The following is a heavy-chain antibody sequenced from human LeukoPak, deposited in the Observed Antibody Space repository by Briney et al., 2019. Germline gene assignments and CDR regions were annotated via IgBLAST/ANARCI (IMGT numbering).Heavy chain of an antibody. D-gene: IGHD3-22*01. V-gene: IGHV1-2*02. CDR1: GYTFTGYY. Sequence: AAVKVSFKASGYTFTGYYMHWVRQAPGQGREWVGWINLNSGGTNYAQKSQGRVTLTRDTSISTAYMELSRLRSDDTAVYYCARFSHYYDSSGYYYGNAFDIWGEGTMVTVSS. CDR2: INLNSGGT. J-gene: IGHJ3*02. CDR3: ARFSHYYDSSGYYYGNAFDI.